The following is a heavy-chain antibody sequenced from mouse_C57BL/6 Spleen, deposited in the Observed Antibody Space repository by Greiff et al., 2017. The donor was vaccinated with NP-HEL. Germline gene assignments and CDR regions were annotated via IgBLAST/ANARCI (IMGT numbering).Heavy chain of an antibody. CDR3: ARESRGAMDY. Sequence: QVQLKQSGAELARPGASVKMSCKASGYTFTSYTMHWVKQRPGQGLEWIGYINPSSGYTKYNQKFKDKATLTGDKSSSTAYMQLSSLTSEDAAVYYCARESRGAMDYWGQGTSVTVSS. V-gene: IGHV1-4*01. J-gene: IGHJ4*01. CDR2: INPSSGYT. CDR1: GYTFTSYT.